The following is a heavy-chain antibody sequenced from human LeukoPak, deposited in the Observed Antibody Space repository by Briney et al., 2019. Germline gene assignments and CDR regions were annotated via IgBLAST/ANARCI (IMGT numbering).Heavy chain of an antibody. Sequence: PSETLSLTCTVSGGSISSGGYYWSWIRQHPGKGLEWIGYISHSGSTNYSPSLKSRVTISLDTSKNQFSLKLSSVTAADTAVYYCAGHHPRNTVDFWGQGTLVTVSS. CDR2: ISHSGST. V-gene: IGHV4-61*08. CDR3: AGHHPRNTVDF. D-gene: IGHD2-8*02. J-gene: IGHJ4*02. CDR1: GGSISSGGYY.